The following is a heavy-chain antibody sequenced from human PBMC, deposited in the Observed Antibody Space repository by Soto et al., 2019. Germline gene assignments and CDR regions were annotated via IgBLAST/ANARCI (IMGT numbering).Heavy chain of an antibody. D-gene: IGHD3-10*01. CDR1: GDTFSSYT. CDR3: ARSYGSGSRAFAY. Sequence: QVHLVQSGVEVKKPGSSVKVSCKASGDTFSSYTINWVRQAPGLGLEWMGRVIPMLSMSNYALKFQGRVTMTADRSTNTAYMELSILRSEDTATYYCARSYGSGSRAFAYWGQGALVTVSS. CDR2: VIPMLSMS. V-gene: IGHV1-69*02. J-gene: IGHJ4*02.